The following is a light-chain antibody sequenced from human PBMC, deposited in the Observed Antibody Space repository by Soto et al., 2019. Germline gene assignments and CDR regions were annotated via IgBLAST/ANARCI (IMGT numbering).Light chain of an antibody. CDR3: RSYTSSSLHV. Sequence: QSVLTQPASVSGSPGQSITISCTGTSSDVGGYNYVSWYQQHPGKAPKLMIYDVSNRPSGVSNRFSGSKSGNTASLTISGLQAEDEADYYCRSYTSSSLHVFGTVTKVTVL. CDR1: SSDVGGYNY. J-gene: IGLJ1*01. CDR2: DVS. V-gene: IGLV2-14*03.